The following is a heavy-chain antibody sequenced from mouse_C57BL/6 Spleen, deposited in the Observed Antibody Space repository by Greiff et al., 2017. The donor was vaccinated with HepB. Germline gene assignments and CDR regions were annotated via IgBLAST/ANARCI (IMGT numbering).Heavy chain of an antibody. J-gene: IGHJ4*01. CDR3: ARSLYYDYDTYAMDY. D-gene: IGHD2-4*01. CDR1: GYTFTSYW. V-gene: IGHV1-69*01. Sequence: VQLQQSGAELVMPGASVKLSCKASGYTFTSYWMHWVKQRPGQGLEWIGEIDPSDSYTNYNQKFKGKSTLTVDKSSSTAYMQLSSLTSEDSAVYYCARSLYYDYDTYAMDYWGQGTSVTVSS. CDR2: IDPSDSYT.